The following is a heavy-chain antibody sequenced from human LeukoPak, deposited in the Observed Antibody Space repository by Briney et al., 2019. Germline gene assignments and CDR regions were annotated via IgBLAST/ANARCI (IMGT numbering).Heavy chain of an antibody. D-gene: IGHD2-21*02. CDR3: ARGSHQPLLKYYYYYMDV. V-gene: IGHV4-34*01. J-gene: IGHJ6*03. CDR2: INQSGST. Sequence: PSETLSLTCAVYGGSFSGYYWSCIRHPPGKGLEWIGEINQSGSTNYNPSLKSRVTISVDTSKNQFSLKLSSVTAADTAVYYCARGSHQPLLKYYYYYMDVWGKGTTVTVSS. CDR1: GGSFSGYY.